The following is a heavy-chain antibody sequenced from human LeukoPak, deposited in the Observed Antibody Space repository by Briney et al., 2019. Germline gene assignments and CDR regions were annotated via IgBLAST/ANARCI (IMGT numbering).Heavy chain of an antibody. CDR1: GYSENFYG. CDR2: ISAYNGNT. D-gene: IGHD3-10*01. CDR3: AREVMAQGVIPYYYYMDV. J-gene: IGHJ6*03. V-gene: IGHV1-18*01. Sequence: ASVKVSCKTSGYSENFYGITWVRQVAGQGLEWMGWISAYNGNTNYAQKLQGRVTMTTDTSTSTAYMELRSLRSDDTAVYYCAREVMAQGVIPYYYYMDVWGKGTTVTISS.